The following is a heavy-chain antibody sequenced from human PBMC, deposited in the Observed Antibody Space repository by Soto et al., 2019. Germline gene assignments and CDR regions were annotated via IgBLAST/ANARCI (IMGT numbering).Heavy chain of an antibody. CDR2: VNWNGGST. V-gene: IGHV3-20*04. J-gene: IGHJ4*02. CDR1: GFTFDDYG. CDR3: ATLGYYYGSGREGY. Sequence: EVQLVESGGGVVRPGGSLRLSCVASGFTFDDYGMSWVRQAPGKGLEWVSGVNWNGGSTGYADSVKGRFTISRDNAKNSLYLQMNSLRAEDTALYYCATLGYYYGSGREGYWGQGTLVTVSS. D-gene: IGHD3-10*01.